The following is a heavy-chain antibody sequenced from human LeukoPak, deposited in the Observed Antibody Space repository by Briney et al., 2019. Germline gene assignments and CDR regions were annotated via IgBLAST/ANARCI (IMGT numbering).Heavy chain of an antibody. D-gene: IGHD2-21*01. CDR3: ARESGDTRTVNSFDF. J-gene: IGHJ4*01. V-gene: IGHV4-39*07. CDR1: GDSISSYSYY. Sequence: SETLSLTCTVSGDSISSYSYYWAWIRQPPGKGLEWSGSILFRGATYYNPSLKPRIIMSVDTSQNNFSLKLTSVTAADTAVYFCARESGDTRTVNSFDFWGRGTLITVSS. CDR2: ILFRGAT.